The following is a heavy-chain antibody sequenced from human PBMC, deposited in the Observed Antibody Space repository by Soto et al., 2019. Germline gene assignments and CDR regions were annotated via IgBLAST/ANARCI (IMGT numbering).Heavy chain of an antibody. J-gene: IGHJ4*02. Sequence: EVQLLESGGGLVQPGGSLRLSCAASGFTFSSCDMSWVRQAPGKGLAWVSSISRSSGSAYYADSVKGRFTVSRDNSKNTPYLQMNSLRAEATDISYYASQYSVVLDYWGQGALVTVSS. CDR3: ASQYSVVLDY. V-gene: IGHV3-23*01. D-gene: IGHD2-15*01. CDR2: ISRSSGSA. CDR1: GFTFSSCD.